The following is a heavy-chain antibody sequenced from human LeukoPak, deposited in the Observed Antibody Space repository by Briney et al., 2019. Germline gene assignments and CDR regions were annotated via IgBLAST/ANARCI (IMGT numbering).Heavy chain of an antibody. CDR2: ISSSSSTI. Sequence: GGSLRLSCAASGFTFSSYSMNWVRQAPGKGLEWVSYISSSSSTIYYADSVKGRFTISRDNAKNSLYLQMNSLRAEDTAVYYCAPRGLLRSFDYWGQGTLVTVSS. CDR3: APRGLLRSFDY. V-gene: IGHV3-48*01. J-gene: IGHJ4*02. CDR1: GFTFSSYS. D-gene: IGHD2-15*01.